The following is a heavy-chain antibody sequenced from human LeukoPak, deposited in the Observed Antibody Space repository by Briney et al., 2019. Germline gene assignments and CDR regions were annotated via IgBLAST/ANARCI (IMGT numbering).Heavy chain of an antibody. Sequence: GGSLRLSCAASGFTVSNTYMNWVRQAPGKGLEWVSIIYSGGSTYYADSVKGRFTISRDNSKNTLYLQMNSLRAEDTAVYYCARDRSDDYGDYGAGYYYYGMDVWGQGTTVTVSS. V-gene: IGHV3-53*01. D-gene: IGHD4-17*01. J-gene: IGHJ6*02. CDR1: GFTVSNTY. CDR2: IYSGGST. CDR3: ARDRSDDYGDYGAGYYYYGMDV.